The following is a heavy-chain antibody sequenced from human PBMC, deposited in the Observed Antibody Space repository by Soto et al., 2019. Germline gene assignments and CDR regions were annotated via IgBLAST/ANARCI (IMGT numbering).Heavy chain of an antibody. Sequence: QVQLQESGPGLVKPSQTLSLTCSVSGGSISSGDYYWSWIRQPPGKGLEWIGYMFYTGTTYYNPSLKSRITISMDTSKNQFSLRLTSVTAADTAEYHCARVARFCSSPSCRGRNWFDPWGQGTRVTVSS. CDR3: ARVARFCSSPSCRGRNWFDP. D-gene: IGHD2-2*01. V-gene: IGHV4-30-4*01. CDR1: GGSISSGDYY. CDR2: MFYTGTT. J-gene: IGHJ5*02.